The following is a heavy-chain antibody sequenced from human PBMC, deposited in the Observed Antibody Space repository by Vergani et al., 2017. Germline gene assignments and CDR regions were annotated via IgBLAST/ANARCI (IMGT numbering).Heavy chain of an antibody. Sequence: EVQLLQSGGGVIQPGGSVRLFCAASGFTFSNYAMNWVRQAPGKGGEWVSGISGRGVSAYYTDSVKGRFTISRDNSKNMLFLQMNNLRTEDTAIYYCAKQYFVSGNYLFDYGGQGTLVTVSS. CDR3: AKQYFVSGNYLFDY. CDR1: GFTFSNYA. D-gene: IGHD3-9*01. J-gene: IGHJ4*02. CDR2: ISGRGVSA. V-gene: IGHV3-23*01.